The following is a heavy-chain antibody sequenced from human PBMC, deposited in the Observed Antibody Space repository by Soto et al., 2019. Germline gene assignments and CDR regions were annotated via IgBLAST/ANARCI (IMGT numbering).Heavy chain of an antibody. CDR3: ARVYSSSWYSPVLHYYYYGMDV. Sequence: SETLSLTCTVSCGSISSSSYYWGWIRQPPGKGLEWIGSIYYSGSTYYNPSLKSRVTISVDTSKNQFPLKLSSVTAADTAVYYCARVYSSSWYSPVLHYYYYGMDVWGQGTTV. D-gene: IGHD6-13*01. J-gene: IGHJ6*02. V-gene: IGHV4-39*01. CDR2: IYYSGST. CDR1: CGSISSSSYY.